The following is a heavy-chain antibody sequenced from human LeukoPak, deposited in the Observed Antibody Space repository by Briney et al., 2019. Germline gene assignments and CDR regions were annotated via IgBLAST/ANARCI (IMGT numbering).Heavy chain of an antibody. CDR3: ARGVAAARTNFDY. V-gene: IGHV3-48*02. J-gene: IGHJ4*02. D-gene: IGHD6-13*01. CDR1: GFTFSSDS. Sequence: PGGSLRLSRVASGFTFSSDSMSWVRQAPGKGLEWVSYISSSSSTISYADFVKGRFAIPRDNAKNSLYLQMNSLRDEDTAVYYCARGVAAARTNFDYWGQGTLVTVSS. CDR2: ISSSSSTI.